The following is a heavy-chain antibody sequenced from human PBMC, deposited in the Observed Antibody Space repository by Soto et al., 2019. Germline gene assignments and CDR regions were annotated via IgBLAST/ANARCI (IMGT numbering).Heavy chain of an antibody. J-gene: IGHJ4*02. CDR3: ARGPDIVVVVATTHFDY. V-gene: IGHV1-46*01. CDR2: INPSGGST. Sequence: ASVKVSCKASGYTFTSYYMHWVRQAPGQGLEWMGIINPSGGSTSYAQKFQGWVTMTRDTSISTAYMELSRLRSDDTAVYYCARGPDIVVVVATTHFDYWGQGTLVTVSS. CDR1: GYTFTSYY. D-gene: IGHD2-15*01.